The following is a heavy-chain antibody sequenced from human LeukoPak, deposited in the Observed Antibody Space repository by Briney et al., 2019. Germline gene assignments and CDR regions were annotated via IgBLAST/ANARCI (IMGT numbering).Heavy chain of an antibody. D-gene: IGHD6-13*01. CDR2: IYYSGST. CDR3: ARAVSAAAVDY. CDR1: GGSISSGGYY. J-gene: IGHJ4*02. Sequence: SETLSLTCTVSGGSISSGGYYWSWIRQHPGKGLEWIGYIYYSGSTYYNPSLKSRVTISVDTSKNQFSLKLSSVTAADTAVYYCARAVSAAAVDYWGQGTLVTVSS. V-gene: IGHV4-31*03.